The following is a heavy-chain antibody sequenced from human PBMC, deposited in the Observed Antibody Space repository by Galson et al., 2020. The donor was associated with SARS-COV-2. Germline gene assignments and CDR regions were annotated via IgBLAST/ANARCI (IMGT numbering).Heavy chain of an antibody. CDR1: GFTFSNTW. D-gene: IGHD1-26*01. CDR2: TKSKTNGGTS. J-gene: IGHJ4*02. CDR3: TTDRGAVEWELLAGEGYYCDY. Sequence: GGSLRLSCAASGFTFSNTWMSWVRQAQGQGQEWDGRTKSKTNGGTSDNAAPKKGRTTILRDDSKNTLYLQMNSRKTEDTAVYYCTTDRGAVEWELLAGEGYYCDYWGQGTLVTVSS. V-gene: IGHV3-15*01.